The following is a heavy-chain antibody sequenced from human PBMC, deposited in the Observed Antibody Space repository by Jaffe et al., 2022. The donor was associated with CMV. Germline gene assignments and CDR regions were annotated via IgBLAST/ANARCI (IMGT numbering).Heavy chain of an antibody. CDR2: IYYSGST. J-gene: IGHJ4*02. CDR1: GGSISSYY. D-gene: IGHD2-2*01. Sequence: QVQLQESGPGLVKPSETLSLTCTVSGGSISSYYWSWIRQPPGKGLEWIGYIYYSGSTNYNPSLKSRVTISVDTSKNQFSLKLSSVTAADTAVYYCARVGYCSSTSCPYYFDYWGQGTLVTVSS. V-gene: IGHV4-59*01. CDR3: ARVGYCSSTSCPYYFDY.